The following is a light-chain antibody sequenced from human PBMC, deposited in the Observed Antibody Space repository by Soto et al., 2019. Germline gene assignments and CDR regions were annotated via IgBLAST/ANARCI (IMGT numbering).Light chain of an antibody. CDR1: SSDVGSYNL. V-gene: IGLV2-23*02. J-gene: IGLJ1*01. CDR2: EVS. Sequence: QSALTQPASVSGSPGQSITISCTGTSSDVGSYNLVSWYQQHPGKAPKLMLYEVSKRPSGVSNRFSGSKSGNTASLTISGLQAEDEADYYCCSYAGSTTYVFGTGTKVTDL. CDR3: CSYAGSTTYV.